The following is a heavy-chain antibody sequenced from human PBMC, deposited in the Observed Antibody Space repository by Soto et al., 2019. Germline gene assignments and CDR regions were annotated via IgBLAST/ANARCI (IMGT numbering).Heavy chain of an antibody. CDR3: ARESEDLTSNFDY. CDR2: ISSTTNYI. V-gene: IGHV3-21*06. CDR1: GFTFTGYS. Sequence: GGSLRLSCAASGFTFTGYSMNWVRQSPGKGLEWVSSISSTTNYIYYGDSMKGRFTISRDNAKNSLYLEMNSLRAEDTAVYCCARESEDLTSNFDYWGQGTLVTVSS. J-gene: IGHJ4*02.